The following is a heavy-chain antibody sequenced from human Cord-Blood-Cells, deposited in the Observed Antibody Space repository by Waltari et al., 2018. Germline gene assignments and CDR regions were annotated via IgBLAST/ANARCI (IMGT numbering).Heavy chain of an antibody. V-gene: IGHV3-11*01. J-gene: IGHJ4*02. CDR2: ISSSGSTI. D-gene: IGHD2-15*01. Sequence: QVQLVESGGGLVKPGGSLRLPCPASGFTFSDSHISWIRQAPGKGLEWVSYISSSGSTIYYADSVKGRFTISRDNAKNSLYLQMNSLRAEDTAVYYCARERGWELLLDYWGQGTLVTVSS. CDR1: GFTFSDSH. CDR3: ARERGWELLLDY.